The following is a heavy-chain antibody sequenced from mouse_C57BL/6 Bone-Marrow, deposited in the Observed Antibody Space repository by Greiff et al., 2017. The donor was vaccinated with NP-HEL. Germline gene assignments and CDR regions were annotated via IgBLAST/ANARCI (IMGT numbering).Heavy chain of an antibody. CDR2: IYPGGGYT. V-gene: IGHV1-63*01. D-gene: IGHD1-1*01. Sequence: VKLQQSGAELVRPGTSVKMSCKASGYTFTNYWIGWAKQRPGHGLEWIGDIYPGGGYTNYNEKFKGKATLTADKSSSTAYMQFSSLTSEDSAIYYCARRNYYGSLYYFDYWGQGTTLTVSS. CDR3: ARRNYYGSLYYFDY. J-gene: IGHJ2*01. CDR1: GYTFTNYW.